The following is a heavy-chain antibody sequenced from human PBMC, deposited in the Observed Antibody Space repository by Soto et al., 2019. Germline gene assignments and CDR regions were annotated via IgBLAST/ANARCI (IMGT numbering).Heavy chain of an antibody. J-gene: IGHJ5*02. CDR3: ARRRSSLWSGNLTNWFDP. Sequence: VQLQESGPGLVKPSGTLSLTCTVSGGSLSSSNWWAWVRLPPGKGLEWVGGIRHTGNTNYNSSLEGRVTISVDNARNLFSLDLKSVTAADTAVYFCARRRSSLWSGNLTNWFDPWGQGTLVTVSS. CDR1: GGSLSSSNW. V-gene: IGHV4-4*02. D-gene: IGHD3-10*01. CDR2: IRHTGNT.